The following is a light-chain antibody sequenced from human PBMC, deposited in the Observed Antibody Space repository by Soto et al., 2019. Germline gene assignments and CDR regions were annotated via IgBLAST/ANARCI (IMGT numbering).Light chain of an antibody. J-gene: IGLJ2*01. CDR2: EGS. V-gene: IGLV2-23*01. CDR3: CSYAGSSPYVV. Sequence: QSALTQPASVSGSPGQSITISCTGTSSDVGSYNLVSWYQQHPGKAPKLMIYEGSKRPSGVSNRFSGSKSGNTASLTISGRQAEDEDDYYCCSYAGSSPYVVFGGGTKLTVL. CDR1: SSDVGSYNL.